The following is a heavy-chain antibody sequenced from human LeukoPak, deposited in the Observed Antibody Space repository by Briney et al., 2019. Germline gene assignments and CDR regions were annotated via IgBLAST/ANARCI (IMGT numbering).Heavy chain of an antibody. CDR2: INPSGGST. J-gene: IGHJ5*02. CDR3: ARDMTRFGYGSGSYYPSNWFDP. V-gene: IGHV1-46*01. D-gene: IGHD3-10*01. Sequence: GASVKVSCKASGYTFTSYYMHWVRQAPGQGLEWMGIINPSGGSTSYAQKFQGRVTITADESTSTAYMELSSLRSEDTAVYYCARDMTRFGYGSGSYYPSNWFDPWGQGTLVTVSS. CDR1: GYTFTSYY.